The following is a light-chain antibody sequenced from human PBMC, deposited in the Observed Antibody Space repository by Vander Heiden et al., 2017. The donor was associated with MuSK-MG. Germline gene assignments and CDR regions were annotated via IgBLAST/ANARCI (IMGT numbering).Light chain of an antibody. CDR2: YKSDSDK. CDR3: MSWHSSAWV. CDR1: SGLNVGTYN. Sequence: QAVLTPPSSLSASPGASASLPCTLRSGLNVGTYNIYWYQKKPGSPPRFLLRYKSDSDKQRGSGVPSRFSGFKDASASAGILLISGLQSEDEADYYCMSWHSSAWVFGGGTKLTVL. J-gene: IGLJ3*02. V-gene: IGLV5-45*03.